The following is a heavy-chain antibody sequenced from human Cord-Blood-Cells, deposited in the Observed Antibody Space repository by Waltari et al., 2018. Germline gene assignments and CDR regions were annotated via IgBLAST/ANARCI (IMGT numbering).Heavy chain of an antibody. Sequence: QVQLVQSGAEVKKPGSSVKVSCKASGGTFSSYTISWVRQATGQGLEWMGSIIPILGIANYAQKFQGRVTITADKSTSTAYMELSSLRSEDTAVYYCATRDPDYGGKGYYFDYWGQGTLVTVSS. CDR2: IIPILGIA. CDR1: GGTFSSYT. V-gene: IGHV1-69*02. CDR3: ATRDPDYGGKGYYFDY. J-gene: IGHJ4*02. D-gene: IGHD4-17*01.